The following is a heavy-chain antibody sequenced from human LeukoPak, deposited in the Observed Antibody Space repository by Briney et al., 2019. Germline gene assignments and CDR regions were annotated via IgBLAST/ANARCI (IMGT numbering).Heavy chain of an antibody. Sequence: GGSLRLSCAASAFTGSSNYMTWVRQAPGKGLEWVALIYSGGSTYYADSVKGRFTISRDNSKDTLYLQMNSLRAEDTAVYYCAKRGDYGYYDSSGYYCDYWGQGTLVTVSS. CDR3: AKRGDYGYYDSSGYYCDY. V-gene: IGHV3-53*01. D-gene: IGHD3-22*01. CDR1: AFTGSSNY. J-gene: IGHJ4*02. CDR2: IYSGGST.